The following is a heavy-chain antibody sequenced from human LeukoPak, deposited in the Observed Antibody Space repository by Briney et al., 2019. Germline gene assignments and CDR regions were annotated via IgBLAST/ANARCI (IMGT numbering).Heavy chain of an antibody. D-gene: IGHD3-16*02. V-gene: IGHV4-39*07. CDR1: GGSISSGGYY. J-gene: IGHJ4*02. Sequence: SETLSLTCTVSGGSISSGGYYWSWIRQPPGKGLEWIGEINHSGSTNYNPSLKSRVTISVDTSKNQFSLKLSSVTAADTAVYYCARGRGYDYVWGSYRYTIPFDYWGQGTLVTVSS. CDR2: INHSGST. CDR3: ARGRGYDYVWGSYRYTIPFDY.